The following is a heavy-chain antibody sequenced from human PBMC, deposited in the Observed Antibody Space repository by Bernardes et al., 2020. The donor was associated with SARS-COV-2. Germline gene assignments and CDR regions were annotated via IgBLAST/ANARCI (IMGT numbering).Heavy chain of an antibody. D-gene: IGHD1-26*01. J-gene: IGHJ4*02. V-gene: IGHV4-34*01. Sequence: SETLSLTCAVYGGSFSGYYWSWIRQPPGKGLEWIGEINHSGSTNYNPSLKSRVTISVDTSKNQFSLKLSSVTAADTAVYYCARGRRGRSHDYWGQGTLVTVSS. CDR3: ARGRRGRSHDY. CDR2: INHSGST. CDR1: GGSFSGYY.